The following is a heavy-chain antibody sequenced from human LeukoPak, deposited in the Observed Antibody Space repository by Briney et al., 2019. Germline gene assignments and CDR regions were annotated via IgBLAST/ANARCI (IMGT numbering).Heavy chain of an antibody. CDR1: GFTFSSYW. CDR3: AREGTICSSTSCYIPDWFDP. V-gene: IGHV3-7*01. Sequence: QPGGSLRLSCAASGFTFSSYWMSWVRQAPGKGLEWVANIKQGGSEKYYVDSVKGRFTISRDNAKNSLYLQMNGLRAEDTAVYYCAREGTICSSTSCYIPDWFDPWGQGTLVTVSS. D-gene: IGHD2-2*02. CDR2: IKQGGSEK. J-gene: IGHJ5*02.